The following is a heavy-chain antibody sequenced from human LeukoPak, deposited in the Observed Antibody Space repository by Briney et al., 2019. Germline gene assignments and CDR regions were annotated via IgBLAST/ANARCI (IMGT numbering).Heavy chain of an antibody. CDR1: GGSLSIGSYY. V-gene: IGHV4-61*02. D-gene: IGHD3-22*01. Sequence: SQTLSLTCTVSGGSLSIGSYYWSWIPQPAGKAPEGIGRIYSSGSTNYNPPLKSRVTLSVDTSKNQFSLKLSSVTAADTAIYYCARDYFDSSGYHLDYWGQGALVAVSS. CDR3: ARDYFDSSGYHLDY. CDR2: IYSSGST. J-gene: IGHJ4*02.